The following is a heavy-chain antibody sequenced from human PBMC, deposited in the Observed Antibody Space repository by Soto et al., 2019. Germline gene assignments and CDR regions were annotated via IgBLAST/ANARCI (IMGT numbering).Heavy chain of an antibody. Sequence: GGSLRLSCGASGFTFINYNMNWVRQAPGKGLEWVSSISSSSSYIYYADSVKGRFTISRDNAKNSLYLQMNSLRAEDTAVYYCARMELVYGMDVWGQGTTVTVSS. V-gene: IGHV3-21*01. J-gene: IGHJ6*02. D-gene: IGHD1-7*01. CDR1: GFTFINYN. CDR3: ARMELVYGMDV. CDR2: ISSSSSYI.